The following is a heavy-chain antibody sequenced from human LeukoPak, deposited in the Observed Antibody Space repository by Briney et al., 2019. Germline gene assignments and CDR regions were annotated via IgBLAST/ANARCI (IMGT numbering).Heavy chain of an antibody. CDR2: IYYSGST. V-gene: IGHV4-30-4*01. CDR3: ARESDYGDYVD. CDR1: GGPISSGVYY. Sequence: SQTLSLTCTVSGGPISSGVYYWSWIRQPPGKGLEWIGYIYYSGSTYYNPSLKSRVTISVDTSKNQFSLKLSSVTAADTAVYYCARESDYGDYVDWGQGTLVTVSS. D-gene: IGHD4-17*01. J-gene: IGHJ4*02.